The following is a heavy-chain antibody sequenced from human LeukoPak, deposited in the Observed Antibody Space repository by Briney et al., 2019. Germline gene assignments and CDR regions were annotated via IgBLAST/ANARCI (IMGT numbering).Heavy chain of an antibody. D-gene: IGHD5-18*01. CDR1: GGTFISYT. V-gene: IGHV1-69*02. Sequence: ASVKVSCKASGGTFISYTISWVRQAPGQGLEWMGRIIPILGIANYAQKFQGRVTITADKSTSTAYMELSRLRSDDTAVYYCTRGGPEGSGYSYGSHDYWGQGTLVTVSS. J-gene: IGHJ4*02. CDR2: IIPILGIA. CDR3: TRGGPEGSGYSYGSHDY.